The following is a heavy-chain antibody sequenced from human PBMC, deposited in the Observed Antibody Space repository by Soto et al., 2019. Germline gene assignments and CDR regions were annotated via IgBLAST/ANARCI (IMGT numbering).Heavy chain of an antibody. CDR2: IYYSGST. V-gene: IGHV4-59*01. D-gene: IGHD3-22*01. J-gene: IGHJ5*02. CDR3: ARAIAYYDSSGDLWFDP. CDR1: GGSISSYY. Sequence: QVQLQESGPGLVKPSETLSLTCTVSGGSISSYYWSWIRQPPGKGLEWIGYIYYSGSTNYNPSLKGRVTLTVDTPTHPFSLQLRSVTAADTNVYYCARAIAYYDSSGDLWFDPWGQGSLYTVAS.